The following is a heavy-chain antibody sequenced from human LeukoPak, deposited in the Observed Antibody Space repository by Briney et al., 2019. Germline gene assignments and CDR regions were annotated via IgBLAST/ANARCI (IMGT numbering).Heavy chain of an antibody. CDR1: GYSISSGYY. V-gene: IGHV4-38-2*02. CDR3: ARDFDSSGYYRYNWFDP. J-gene: IGHJ5*02. CDR2: IYHSGST. D-gene: IGHD3-22*01. Sequence: SETLSLTCTVSGYSISSGYYWGWIRQPPGKGLEGIGSIYHSGSTYYNPSLKSRVTISVDTSKNQFSLKLSSVTAADTAVYYCARDFDSSGYYRYNWFDPWGQGTLVTVSS.